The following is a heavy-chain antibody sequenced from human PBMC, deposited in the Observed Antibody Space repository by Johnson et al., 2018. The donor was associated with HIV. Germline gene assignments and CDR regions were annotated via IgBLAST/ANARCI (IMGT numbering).Heavy chain of an antibody. D-gene: IGHD4-17*01. Sequence: MQLVESGGGVVQPGRSLRLSCAASGFTFSSSWMHWVCQAPEKGLEWVADIKCDGSEKYYVDSVKGRLTISRDNAKNSLYLQMNSLRAGDTAVYYCARVGTTVDAFDIWGQGTVVTVSS. CDR3: ARVGTTVDAFDI. V-gene: IGHV3-52*01. CDR2: IKCDGSEK. J-gene: IGHJ3*02. CDR1: GFTFSSSW.